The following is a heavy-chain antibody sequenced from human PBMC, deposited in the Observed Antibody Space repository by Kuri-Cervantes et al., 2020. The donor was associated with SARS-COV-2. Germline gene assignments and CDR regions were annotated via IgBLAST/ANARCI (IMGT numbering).Heavy chain of an antibody. D-gene: IGHD2/OR15-2a*01. CDR1: GFTFSSYA. CDR3: ANSFYDTSSVPRLDY. CDR2: ISGSGGST. Sequence: GGSLRLSCVASGFTFSSYAMSWVRQAPGEGLEWVSAISGSGGSTYYADSVKGRFTISRDNSKNTLYLQMNSLRAEDTAVYYCANSFYDTSSVPRLDYWGQGTLVTVSS. J-gene: IGHJ4*02. V-gene: IGHV3-23*01.